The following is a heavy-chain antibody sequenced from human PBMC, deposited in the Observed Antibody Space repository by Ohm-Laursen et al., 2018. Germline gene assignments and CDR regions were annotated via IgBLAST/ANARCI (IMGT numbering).Heavy chain of an antibody. V-gene: IGHV3-21*01. J-gene: IGHJ3*02. CDR1: GFTFSSYS. Sequence: SLRLSCAASGFTFSSYSMNWVRQAPGKGLEWVSSISSSSYIYYADSVKGRFTISRDNAKNSLYLQMNSLRAEDTAVYYCARGITMIVTDAFDIWGQGTMVTVSS. D-gene: IGHD3-22*01. CDR3: ARGITMIVTDAFDI. CDR2: ISSSSYI.